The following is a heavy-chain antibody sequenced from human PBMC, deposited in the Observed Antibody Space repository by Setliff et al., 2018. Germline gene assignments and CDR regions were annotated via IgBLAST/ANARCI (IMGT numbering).Heavy chain of an antibody. J-gene: IGHJ3*02. CDR3: ARVGPLTDDAFDI. D-gene: IGHD1-26*01. CDR1: GYTFTNYW. V-gene: IGHV5-51*01. Sequence: GESLKISCKGSGYTFTNYWIAWVRQMPGKGLEYMGIIYPADSDTTYSPSFQGQVTISADKSINTAYLQWSSLKASDTAIYYCARVGPLTDDAFDIWGQGQWSPSPQ. CDR2: IYPADSDT.